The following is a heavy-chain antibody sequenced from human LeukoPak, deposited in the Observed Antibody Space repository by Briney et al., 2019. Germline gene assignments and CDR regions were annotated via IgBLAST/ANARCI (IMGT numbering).Heavy chain of an antibody. CDR3: ARDTHPYDFWSGYTDY. CDR2: ISYDGSNK. V-gene: IGHV3-30-3*01. D-gene: IGHD3-3*01. Sequence: GGSLRLSCAASGFTFSSYAMHWVRQAPGKGLEWVAVISYDGSNKYYADSVKGRFTISRDNSKNTLYLQMNSLGAEDTAVYYCARDTHPYDFWSGYTDYWGQGTLVTVSS. J-gene: IGHJ4*02. CDR1: GFTFSSYA.